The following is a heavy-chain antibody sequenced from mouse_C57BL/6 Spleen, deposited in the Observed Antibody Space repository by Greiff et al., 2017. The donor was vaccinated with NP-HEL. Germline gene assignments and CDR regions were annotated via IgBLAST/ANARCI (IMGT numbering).Heavy chain of an antibody. J-gene: IGHJ2*01. Sequence: QVQLQQSGAELVKPGASVKMSCKASGYTFTSYWITWVKQRPGQGLEWIGDIYPGSGSTNYNEKFKSKATLTVDTSSSTAYMQLSSLTSEDSAVYYCARGEDPEGYFDYWGQGTTLTVSS. CDR1: GYTFTSYW. CDR2: IYPGSGST. V-gene: IGHV1-55*01. CDR3: ARGEDPEGYFDY.